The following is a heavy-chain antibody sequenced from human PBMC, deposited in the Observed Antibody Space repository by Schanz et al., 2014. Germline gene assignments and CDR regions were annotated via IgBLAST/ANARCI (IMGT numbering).Heavy chain of an antibody. CDR3: ASLYDREYFDY. CDR2: ISNSGYTI. Sequence: DVQLVESGGGLVQSGGSLRLSCATSRLTFGNYWMSWVRQAPGKGLEWVSYISNSGYTIYYADSVKGRFTISRDNVKNSLYLQMTSLRAEDAAVYYCASLYDREYFDYWGQGTLVTVSS. V-gene: IGHV3-48*04. J-gene: IGHJ4*02. D-gene: IGHD2-8*01. CDR1: RLTFGNYW.